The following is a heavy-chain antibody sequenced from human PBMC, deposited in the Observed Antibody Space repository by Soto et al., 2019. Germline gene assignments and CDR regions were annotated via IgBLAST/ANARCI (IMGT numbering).Heavy chain of an antibody. CDR3: ARDLWGYCGTDCYPLDV. CDR2: IYHSGST. J-gene: IGHJ6*02. D-gene: IGHD2-21*02. Sequence: TLSLTCAVSGDSISSGVYSWSSIRQPPGKGLEWIGYIYHSGSTYYNPSLKSRVTISVDRSKNQFSLKLSSVTAADTAVYYCARDLWGYCGTDCYPLDVWGQGTTVT. CDR1: GDSISSGVYS. V-gene: IGHV4-30-2*01.